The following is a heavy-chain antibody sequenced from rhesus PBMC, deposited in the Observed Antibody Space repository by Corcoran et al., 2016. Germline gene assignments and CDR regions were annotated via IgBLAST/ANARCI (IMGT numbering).Heavy chain of an antibody. CDR3: ARLLGTTNVDY. Sequence: QVQLQESGPGLVKPSETLSHTCSVSGYSISSGYYWGWIRQPPGTGLGYMGHISGSSGSTYYNPSLKSRVTISKDTSKNQFSLKLSSVTAADTAVYYCARLLGTTNVDYWGQGVLVTVSS. CDR1: GYSISSGYY. D-gene: IGHD1-44*01. CDR2: ISGSSGST. J-gene: IGHJ4*01. V-gene: IGHV4-99*01.